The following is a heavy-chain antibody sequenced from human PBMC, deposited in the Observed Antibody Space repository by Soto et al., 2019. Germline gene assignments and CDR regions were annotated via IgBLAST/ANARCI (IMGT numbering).Heavy chain of an antibody. Sequence: QVLVQEAGPRVVKPSGTLSLTCVVSDNSTTKDMWWRWVRQPPGKGLEWIAEVHHSKGGLYGPSMRRRVTVSADIYDNKMSLEPRSIDIADTAVYYCARAGYWNLDSWGQGTPVTVSS. J-gene: IGHJ4*02. V-gene: IGHV4-4*02. D-gene: IGHD1-1*01. CDR1: DNSTTKDMW. CDR2: VHHSKGG. CDR3: ARAGYWNLDS.